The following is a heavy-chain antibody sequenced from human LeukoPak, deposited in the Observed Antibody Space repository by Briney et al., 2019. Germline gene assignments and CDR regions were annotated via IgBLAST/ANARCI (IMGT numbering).Heavy chain of an antibody. Sequence: SETLSLTCTVSGGSINDYYWSWIRQPAGKGLEWIGRIYSSGSTNHNPSLKSRVTMSVDTSKNQFSLKLSSVTAADTAVYYCARVDQNAGSADYCYYGMGVWGQGTTVTV. CDR1: GGSINDYY. V-gene: IGHV4-4*07. CDR2: IYSSGST. CDR3: ARVDQNAGSADYCYYGMGV. J-gene: IGHJ6*02.